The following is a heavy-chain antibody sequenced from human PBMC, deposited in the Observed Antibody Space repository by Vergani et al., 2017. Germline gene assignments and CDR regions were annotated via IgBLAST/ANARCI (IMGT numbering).Heavy chain of an antibody. CDR3: AREDVEQWEPFDI. CDR1: GFTFSYYW. Sequence: EVQLVESGGGLVQPGGSLRLSCAASGFTFSYYWMSWVRQAPGKGLEGVANIKQDGSEKYYVDSVKGRFTILRDNAKNSLYLQMNSLRAEDTAVYYCAREDVEQWEPFDIWGQGTMVTVSS. V-gene: IGHV3-7*03. D-gene: IGHD1-26*01. J-gene: IGHJ3*02. CDR2: IKQDGSEK.